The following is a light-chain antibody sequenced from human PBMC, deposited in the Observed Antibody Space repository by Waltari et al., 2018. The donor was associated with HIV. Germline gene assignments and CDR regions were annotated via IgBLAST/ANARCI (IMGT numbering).Light chain of an antibody. J-gene: IGLJ2*01. CDR2: KDS. Sequence: YELTQPPSVSVSPGQTARITCSGDALPKQYAYWYQQKPGQAPRLLIYKDSERPSGIPERFSGSSSGTTGTLTISGVQAEDEADYYCQSADSSGTYVVFGGGTKLTVL. CDR3: QSADSSGTYVV. CDR1: ALPKQY. V-gene: IGLV3-25*03.